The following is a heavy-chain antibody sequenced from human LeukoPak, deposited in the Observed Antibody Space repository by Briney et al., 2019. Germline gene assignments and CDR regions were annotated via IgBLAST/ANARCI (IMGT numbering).Heavy chain of an antibody. CDR3: ARDSVVIPAAIYYGMDV. CDR2: INPSGGST. Sequence: ASVKVSCKASGYTFTRYYMHWVRQAPRQGLEWMGIINPSGGSTRYAQKFQGRVTMTRDTSTSTVYMELSSLRSEDTAVYYCARDSVVIPAAIYYGMDVWGQGTTVTVSS. D-gene: IGHD2-2*01. V-gene: IGHV1-46*01. J-gene: IGHJ6*02. CDR1: GYTFTRYY.